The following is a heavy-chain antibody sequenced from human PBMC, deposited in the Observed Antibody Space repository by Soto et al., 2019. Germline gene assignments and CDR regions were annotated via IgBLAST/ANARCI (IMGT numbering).Heavy chain of an antibody. V-gene: IGHV4-39*01. CDR1: GGSISSSSYY. Sequence: QLQLQESGPGLVKPSETLSLTCTVSGGSISSSSYYWGWIRQPPGKGLEWIGSIYYSGSTYYNPSLKSRVTISVDTSKSQFSLKLSSVTAADTAVYYCARLQQQLVLYWFDPWGQGTLVTVSS. CDR2: IYYSGST. J-gene: IGHJ5*02. CDR3: ARLQQQLVLYWFDP. D-gene: IGHD6-13*01.